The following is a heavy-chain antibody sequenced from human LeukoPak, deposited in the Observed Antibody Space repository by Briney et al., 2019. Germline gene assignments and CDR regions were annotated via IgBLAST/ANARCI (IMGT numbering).Heavy chain of an antibody. V-gene: IGHV4-34*01. CDR1: GGSFSGYY. Sequence: SETLSLTCAVYGGSFSGYYWSLIRQPPGKGLEWIGEINHSGSTNYNPSLKSRVTISVDTSKNQFSLKLSSVTAADTAVYCCARGLLDTAIVNFDYWGQGTLVTVSS. CDR3: ARGLLDTAIVNFDY. D-gene: IGHD5-18*01. CDR2: INHSGST. J-gene: IGHJ4*02.